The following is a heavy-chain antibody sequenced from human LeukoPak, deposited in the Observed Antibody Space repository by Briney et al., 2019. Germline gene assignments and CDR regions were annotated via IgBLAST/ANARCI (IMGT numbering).Heavy chain of an antibody. J-gene: IGHJ3*02. Sequence: SETLSLTCTVSGGSISSSSYYWGWIRQPPGKGLEWIGSICYSGSTYYNPSLKSRVTISVDTSKNQFSLKLSSVTAADTAVYYCARDYYDSSGYYDDAFDIWGQGTMVTVSS. V-gene: IGHV4-39*07. CDR2: ICYSGST. CDR3: ARDYYDSSGYYDDAFDI. CDR1: GGSISSSSYY. D-gene: IGHD3-22*01.